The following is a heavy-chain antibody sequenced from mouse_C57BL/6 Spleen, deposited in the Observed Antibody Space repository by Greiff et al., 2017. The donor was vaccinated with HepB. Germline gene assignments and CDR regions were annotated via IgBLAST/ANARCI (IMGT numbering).Heavy chain of an antibody. CDR2: ILPGSGST. V-gene: IGHV1-9*01. D-gene: IGHD3-2*02. J-gene: IGHJ2*01. CDR3: ARQLRLQGVY. CDR1: GYTFTGYW. Sequence: QVQLQQSGAELMKPGASVKLSCKATGYTFTGYWIEWVKQRPGHGLEWIGEILPGSGSTNYNEKFKGKATFTAETSSNTAYMQHSSLTTEDSALSYCARQLRLQGVYWGQGTTLPVSS.